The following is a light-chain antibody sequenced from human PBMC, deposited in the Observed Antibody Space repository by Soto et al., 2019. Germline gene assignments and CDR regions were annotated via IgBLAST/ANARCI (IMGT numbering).Light chain of an antibody. J-gene: IGKJ5*01. V-gene: IGKV1-33*01. CDR2: DAS. CDR1: QNINNY. CDR3: QQYENLPT. Sequence: DIQMTQSPSSLSASVGDRVTITCQASQNINNYLNWYQQKPGRAPXXLIYDASNLEAGVPSRFRGGGSGTDFTFTISRMQPEDIATYYCQQYENLPTFGQGTRLEIK.